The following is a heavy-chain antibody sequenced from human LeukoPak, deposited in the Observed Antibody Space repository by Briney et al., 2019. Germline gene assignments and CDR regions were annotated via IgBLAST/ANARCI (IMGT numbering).Heavy chain of an antibody. CDR2: IIPIFGIA. J-gene: IGHJ3*02. Sequence: SVKVSCKASGGTFGSYAISWVRQAPGQGLEWMGRIIPIFGIANYAQKFQGRVTITADKSTSTAYMELSSLRSEDTAVYYCARSGYCSSTSCLDAFDIWDQGTMVTVSS. D-gene: IGHD2-2*03. CDR1: GGTFGSYA. CDR3: ARSGYCSSTSCLDAFDI. V-gene: IGHV1-69*04.